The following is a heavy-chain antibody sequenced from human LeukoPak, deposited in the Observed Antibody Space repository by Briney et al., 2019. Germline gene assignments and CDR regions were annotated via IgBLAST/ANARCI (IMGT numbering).Heavy chain of an antibody. Sequence: NPSETLSLTCTVSGGSISSYYWSWIRQPAGKGLEWIGRIYTSGSTNYNSSLKSRVTMSVDTSKNQFSLKLSSVTAADTAVYYCAREVPCGGDCYEDAFDIWGQGTMVTVSS. D-gene: IGHD2-21*02. CDR2: IYTSGST. CDR3: AREVPCGGDCYEDAFDI. J-gene: IGHJ3*02. V-gene: IGHV4-4*07. CDR1: GGSISSYY.